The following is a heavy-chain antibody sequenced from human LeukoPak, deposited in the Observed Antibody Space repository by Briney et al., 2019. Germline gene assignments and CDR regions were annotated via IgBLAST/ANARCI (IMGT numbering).Heavy chain of an antibody. Sequence: GGSLRLSCAASGFTFDSYWMTWVRQAPGKGLEWVANIKQDGSDKYYVDSVKGRFTISRDNAKNSLYLRTNSLRAEDTAVYFCAREVLGVGATCDYWGQGTLVTVSS. CDR1: GFTFDSYW. D-gene: IGHD1-26*01. CDR2: IKQDGSDK. J-gene: IGHJ4*02. V-gene: IGHV3-7*01. CDR3: AREVLGVGATCDY.